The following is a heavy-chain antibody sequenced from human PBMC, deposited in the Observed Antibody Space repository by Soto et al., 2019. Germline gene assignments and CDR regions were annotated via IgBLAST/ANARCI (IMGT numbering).Heavy chain of an antibody. D-gene: IGHD5-18*01. Sequence: ASVKVSCKASGYTFTSYAMHWVRQAPGQRLEWMGWINAGNGNTKYSQKFQGRVTITRDTSASAAYMELSSLRSEDTAVYYCASPKPYSYGSFDHWGQGTLVTVSS. CDR1: GYTFTSYA. CDR2: INAGNGNT. J-gene: IGHJ4*02. CDR3: ASPKPYSYGSFDH. V-gene: IGHV1-3*01.